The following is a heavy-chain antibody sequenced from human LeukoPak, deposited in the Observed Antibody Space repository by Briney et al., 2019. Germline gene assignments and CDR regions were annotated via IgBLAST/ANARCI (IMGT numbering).Heavy chain of an antibody. CDR1: GYTFTSYD. CDR2: MSPKSANT. Sequence: GASVKVSCKASGYTFTSYDINWVRQASGQGLEWMGWMSPKSANTGYAQKFQGRVTMTRDTSISTAYMELSRLRSDDTAVYYCARDLVPSYGSGSYSPQTEGDYWGQGTLVTVTS. CDR3: ARDLVPSYGSGSYSPQTEGDY. D-gene: IGHD3-10*01. J-gene: IGHJ4*02. V-gene: IGHV1-8*02.